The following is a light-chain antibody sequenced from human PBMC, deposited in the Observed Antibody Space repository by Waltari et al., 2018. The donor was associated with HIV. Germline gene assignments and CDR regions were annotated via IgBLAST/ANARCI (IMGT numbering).Light chain of an antibody. CDR2: GVY. CDR3: CSYTAIHTLI. CDR1: TSAIGIFDS. V-gene: IGLV2-14*01. J-gene: IGLJ2*01. Sequence: QSALTQPASVSGSPGQSITISCPGPTSAIGIFDSVSWYQQHPGRAPQLMIFGVYSRPSGVSSRFSGSKSGNTASLTISGLQAEDEANYYCCSYTAIHTLIFGGGTKLTVL.